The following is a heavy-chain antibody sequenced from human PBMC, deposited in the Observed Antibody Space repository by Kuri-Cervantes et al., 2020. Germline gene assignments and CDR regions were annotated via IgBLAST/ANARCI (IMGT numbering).Heavy chain of an antibody. Sequence: GESLKISCAASGFSFSSYWMHWVRQAPGKGLVWVSRINSDGSSTSYADSVKGRFTISRDNAKNTLYLQMNSPRAEDTAVYYCARDRGSSWYGLGYFDLWGRGTLVTVSS. CDR2: INSDGSST. V-gene: IGHV3-74*01. CDR1: GFSFSSYW. CDR3: ARDRGSSWYGLGYFDL. J-gene: IGHJ2*01. D-gene: IGHD6-13*01.